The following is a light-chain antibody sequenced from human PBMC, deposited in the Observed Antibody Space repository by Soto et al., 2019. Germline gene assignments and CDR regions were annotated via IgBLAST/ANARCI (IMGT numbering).Light chain of an antibody. V-gene: IGKV3-15*01. CDR3: QQYADWPKT. Sequence: EIVMTQSPDTLSVSPGERATLSCRASQSVSDRVVWYQQKSGQAPSLLIYAASTRAAGVPARFSGSGSGTEFTLTISSLQSEDFAVYFRQQYADWPKTFGQGTKVDIK. CDR1: QSVSDR. J-gene: IGKJ1*01. CDR2: AAS.